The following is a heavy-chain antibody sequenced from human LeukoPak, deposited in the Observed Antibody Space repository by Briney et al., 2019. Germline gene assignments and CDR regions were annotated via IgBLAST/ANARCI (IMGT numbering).Heavy chain of an antibody. V-gene: IGHV1-18*01. CDR3: AREKYCSSTSCYNSPWELPDY. J-gene: IGHJ4*02. CDR1: GYTFTSYG. Sequence: ASVKVSCKASGYTFTSYGISWVRQAPGKGLEWMGWISAYNGNTNYAQKLQGRVTMTTDTSTSTAYMELRSLRSDDTAVYYCAREKYCSSTSCYNSPWELPDYWGQGTLVTVSS. D-gene: IGHD2-2*02. CDR2: ISAYNGNT.